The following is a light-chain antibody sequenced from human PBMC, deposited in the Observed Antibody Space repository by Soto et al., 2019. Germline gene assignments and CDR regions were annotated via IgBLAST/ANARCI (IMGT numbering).Light chain of an antibody. CDR3: QQFNSYQFT. J-gene: IGKJ3*01. CDR1: QGISSA. V-gene: IGKV1-13*02. Sequence: AIQLTQSPSSLSASVGDRVTITCRASQGISSALAWYQQKPGKAPKLLIYHASILESGVPSRFSGSGSGTDFALTISSLQPEDFATYYCQQFNSYQFTFGPGNKVDI. CDR2: HAS.